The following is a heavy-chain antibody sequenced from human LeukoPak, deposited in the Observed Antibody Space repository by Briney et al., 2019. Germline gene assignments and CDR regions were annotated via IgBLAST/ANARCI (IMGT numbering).Heavy chain of an antibody. J-gene: IGHJ4*02. CDR3: GLLTGVDY. CDR2: IKQDGSEK. CDR1: GFTFSNNW. D-gene: IGHD7-27*01. Sequence: PGGSLRVSCGASGFTFSNNWMTWVRQAQGKGLEWVANIKQDGSEKYYVDSVKGRFTISRDNAKNSLYLQMNSLRAEDTAVYYCGLLTGVDYWGQGTLVTVSS. V-gene: IGHV3-7*05.